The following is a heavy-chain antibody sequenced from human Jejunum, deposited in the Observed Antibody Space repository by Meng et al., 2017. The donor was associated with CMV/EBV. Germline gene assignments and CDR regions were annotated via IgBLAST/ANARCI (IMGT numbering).Heavy chain of an antibody. CDR3: ARGGNFDP. CDR1: GYTFSTYT. CDR2: ISANTGTP. D-gene: IGHD2/OR15-2a*01. Sequence: QVTLVQSGSKLKKPGASVKVSCKASGYTFSTYTINWVRQAHGRGLEWMGWISANTGTPTYTQGFTGRFVFSLDTSVSTAHLQISSLKAEDTAVYYCARGGNFDPWGQGTLVTVSS. J-gene: IGHJ5*02. V-gene: IGHV7-4-1*02.